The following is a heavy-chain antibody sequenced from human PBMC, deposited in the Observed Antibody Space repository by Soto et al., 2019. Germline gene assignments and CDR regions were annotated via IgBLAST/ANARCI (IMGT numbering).Heavy chain of an antibody. J-gene: IGHJ4*02. CDR3: ARLGYYDFWSGYYTWDPVGSEQPLDY. CDR2: IWYDGSNK. Sequence: PGGSLRLSXAASGFTFSSYGMHWVRQAPGKGLEWVAVIWYDGSNKYYADSVKGRFTISRDNSKNTLYLQMNSLRAEDTAVYYCARLGYYDFWSGYYTWDPVGSEQPLDYWGQGTLVTVSS. CDR1: GFTFSSYG. D-gene: IGHD3-3*01. V-gene: IGHV3-33*01.